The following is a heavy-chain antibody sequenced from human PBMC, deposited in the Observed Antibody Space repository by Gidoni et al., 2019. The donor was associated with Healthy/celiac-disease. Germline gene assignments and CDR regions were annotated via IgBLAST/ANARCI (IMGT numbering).Heavy chain of an antibody. V-gene: IGHV1-2*02. D-gene: IGHD3-9*01. J-gene: IGHJ4*02. Sequence: MHWVRQAPGQGLEWMGWINPNSGGTNYAQKFQGRVTMTRDTSISTAYMELRRLRSDDTAVYYCASGYDILTARGGYWGQGTLVTVSS. CDR3: ASGYDILTARGGY. CDR2: INPNSGGT.